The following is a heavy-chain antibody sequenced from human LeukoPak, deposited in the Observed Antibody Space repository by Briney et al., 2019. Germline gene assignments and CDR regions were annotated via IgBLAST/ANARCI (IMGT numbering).Heavy chain of an antibody. CDR3: AKSGIEAAGSLVYFDY. D-gene: IGHD6-13*01. CDR1: GFTFSSYG. V-gene: IGHV3-30*18. J-gene: IGHJ4*02. Sequence: GRSLRLSCAASGFTFSSYGMHWVRQAPGKGLEWVAVISYDGSNKYYADSVKGRFTISRDNSKNTLYLQMNSLRAEDTAVYYCAKSGIEAAGSLVYFDYWGQGTLVTASS. CDR2: ISYDGSNK.